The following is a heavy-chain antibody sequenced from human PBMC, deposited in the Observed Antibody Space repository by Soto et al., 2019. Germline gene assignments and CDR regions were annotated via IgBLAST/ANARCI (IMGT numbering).Heavy chain of an antibody. V-gene: IGHV3-30-3*01. D-gene: IGHD2-15*01. J-gene: IGHJ4*02. CDR2: ISYDGSNK. Sequence: PLRLCSSAAGGPFMSHCMHWVRQAPGKGLEWVAVISYDGSNKYYADSVKGRFTISRDNSKNTLYLQMNSLRAEDTAVYYCARFSLVAPVDDWGQGTLVIASS. CDR3: ARFSLVAPVDD. CDR1: GGPFMSHC.